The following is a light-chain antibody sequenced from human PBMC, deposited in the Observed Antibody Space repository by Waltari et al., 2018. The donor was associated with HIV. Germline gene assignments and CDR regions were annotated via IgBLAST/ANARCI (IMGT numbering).Light chain of an antibody. J-gene: IGKJ2*01. CDR2: KAS. CDR3: QQYKSYFRT. Sequence: DTQMTQSPSTLSTSVGDRITITCRAGQSIFKWLAWYQQKPGKAPKLLIYKASSLESGVPSRFSGSGSGTEFTLTISSLQPDDFATYYCQQYKSYFRTFGQGTKLEVK. CDR1: QSIFKW. V-gene: IGKV1-5*03.